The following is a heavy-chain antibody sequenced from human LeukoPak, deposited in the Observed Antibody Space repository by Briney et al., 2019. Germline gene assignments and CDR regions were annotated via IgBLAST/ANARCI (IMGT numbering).Heavy chain of an antibody. CDR3: AREGDTAMVTR. D-gene: IGHD5-18*01. CDR2: ISGSGDNT. Sequence: GGSLRLSCAASGITFSSYAMSWVRQAPGKGLQWVSWVSAISGSGDNTYYADSVKGRFTISRDNSKNALYLQMNSLRAEDTAAYYCAREGDTAMVTRWGQGTLVTVSS. J-gene: IGHJ4*02. V-gene: IGHV3-23*01. CDR1: GITFSSYA.